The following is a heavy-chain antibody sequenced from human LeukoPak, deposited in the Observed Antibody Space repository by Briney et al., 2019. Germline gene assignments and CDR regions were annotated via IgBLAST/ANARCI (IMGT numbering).Heavy chain of an antibody. CDR3: ARCHDDYSLLVDY. V-gene: IGHV1-2*02. Sequence: SSVIASCMASGYTFTVYYMHWVRQAPGQGLEWMGWINPHSGDKKYAQKFQGRVTMTRDTSISTAYMELSRLRSDDTALYYCARCHDDYSLLVDYWGQGALVTVSS. J-gene: IGHJ4*02. D-gene: IGHD4-17*01. CDR2: INPHSGDK. CDR1: GYTFTVYY.